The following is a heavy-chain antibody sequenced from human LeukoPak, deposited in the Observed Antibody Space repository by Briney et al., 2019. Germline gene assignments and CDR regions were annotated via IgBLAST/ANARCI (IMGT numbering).Heavy chain of an antibody. CDR3: ASSKPGYSSGLVGY. CDR1: GDSISNYY. V-gene: IGHV4-59*01. J-gene: IGHJ4*02. Sequence: SETLSLTCTVSGDSISNYYWSWIRQPPGKGLEWLGHISYIGSTNYNPSLNSRVTISVDTSKNQFSLRLSSVAAADTAVYFWASSKPGYSSGLVGYWGQGTLVTVSS. D-gene: IGHD6-19*01. CDR2: ISYIGST.